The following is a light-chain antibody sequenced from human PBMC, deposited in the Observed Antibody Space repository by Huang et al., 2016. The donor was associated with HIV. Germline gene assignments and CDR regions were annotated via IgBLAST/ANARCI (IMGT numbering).Light chain of an antibody. CDR1: QYVSTTY. CDR2: RTS. CDR3: QQYGSLVWT. J-gene: IGKJ1*01. Sequence: VLTQSPGTLSLSPGERATLSCRASQYVSTTYLAWYQQKPGQAPRLLMYRTSTRPTGIPDRFRGSGSGTDFTLTISALEPEDFAVYYCQQYGSLVWTFGQGTKLEIK. V-gene: IGKV3-20*01.